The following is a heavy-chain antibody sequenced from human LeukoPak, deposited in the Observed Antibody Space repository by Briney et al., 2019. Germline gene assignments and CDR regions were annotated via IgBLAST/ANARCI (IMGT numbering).Heavy chain of an antibody. V-gene: IGHV3-23*01. D-gene: IGHD3-10*01. CDR1: GFTFSSYA. CDR3: AKGGAVSSKSITMIRGTRRYYYYMDV. CDR2: ISGSGGST. Sequence: PGGSLRLSCAASGFTFSSYAMHWVRQAPGKGLEWVSAISGSGGSTYYADSVKGRFTISRDNSKNTLYLQMNRLRAEDTAVYYCAKGGAVSSKSITMIRGTRRYYYYMDVWGKGTTVTISS. J-gene: IGHJ6*03.